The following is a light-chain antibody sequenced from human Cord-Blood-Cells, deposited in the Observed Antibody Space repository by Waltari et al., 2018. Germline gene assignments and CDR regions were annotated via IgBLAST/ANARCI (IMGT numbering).Light chain of an antibody. CDR2: AAS. CDR3: QQHNSYPYS. J-gene: IGKJ2*03. Sequence: DIQFTPSPTFLSASVGDRVTLTCRASQVISRYFAWYQQKPGTAPKLLIYAASTSQSGLPSRCSSSGSATLFTLTISSLQHEDFASYYCQQHNSYPYSFGQGTKLEIK. CDR1: QVISRY. V-gene: IGKV1-9*01.